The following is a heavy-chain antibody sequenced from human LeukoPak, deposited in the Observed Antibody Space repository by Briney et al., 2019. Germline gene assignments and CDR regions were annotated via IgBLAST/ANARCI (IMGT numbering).Heavy chain of an antibody. Sequence: ASVKVSCKASGGTFSINAITWVRQAPGQGLEWMGGIIPMSETPKYTQKFQGRVTIATDESTNTAYMEQSSLRSEDTAVYYCARDKNSGECVSNSCYGVWPLDIWGQGTMVTVSS. D-gene: IGHD2-2*01. J-gene: IGHJ3*02. CDR2: IIPMSETP. CDR1: GGTFSINA. V-gene: IGHV1-69*05. CDR3: ARDKNSGECVSNSCYGVWPLDI.